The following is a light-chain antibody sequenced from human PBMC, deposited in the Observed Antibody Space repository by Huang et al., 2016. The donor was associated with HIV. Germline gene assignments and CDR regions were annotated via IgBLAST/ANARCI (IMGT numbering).Light chain of an antibody. CDR3: QQRSDWPPT. CDR2: TAS. Sequence: EIVMEQSPVTLSLSPGERATLAFRASLSVSVYLAWYQPQDGQPPRLLIHTASNRASGIPARFIGSGSGTDFTLTISSLDPEDFAVYYCQQRSDWPPTFGRGTKVEIK. CDR1: LSVSVY. V-gene: IGKV3-11*01. J-gene: IGKJ1*01.